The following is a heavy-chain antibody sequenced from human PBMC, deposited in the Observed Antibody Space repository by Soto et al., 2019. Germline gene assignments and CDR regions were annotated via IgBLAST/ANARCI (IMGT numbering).Heavy chain of an antibody. V-gene: IGHV1-69*06. Sequence: SVKVSCKASGGTFSSYAISWVRQAPGQGLEWMGGIIPIFGTANYAQKFQGRVTITADKSTSTAYMELSSLRSEDTAVYYCARDENHSSGYSDWFDPWGQGTLVTVSS. CDR3: ARDENHSSGYSDWFDP. CDR1: GGTFSSYA. J-gene: IGHJ5*02. CDR2: IIPIFGTA. D-gene: IGHD3-22*01.